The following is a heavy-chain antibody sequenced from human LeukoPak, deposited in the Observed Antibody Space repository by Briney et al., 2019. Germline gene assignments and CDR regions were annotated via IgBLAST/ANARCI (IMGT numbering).Heavy chain of an antibody. CDR3: AKDHYDFWSGYSYLFDY. CDR1: GFTFSSYA. J-gene: IGHJ4*02. Sequence: GGSLRLSCAASGFTFSSYAMSWVRQAPGKGLEGVSAISGSGGSTYYADSVKGRVTISRDNSKNTLYLQMNRLRAEDTAVYYCAKDHYDFWSGYSYLFDYWGQGTLVTVSS. D-gene: IGHD3-3*01. V-gene: IGHV3-23*01. CDR2: ISGSGGST.